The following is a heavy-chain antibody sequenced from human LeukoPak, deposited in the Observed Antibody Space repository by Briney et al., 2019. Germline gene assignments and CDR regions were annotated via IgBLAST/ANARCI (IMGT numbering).Heavy chain of an antibody. CDR1: GFTFSSYA. J-gene: IGHJ4*02. V-gene: IGHV3-23*01. D-gene: IGHD3-16*01. Sequence: GGSLRLSCAASGFTFSSYAMSWVRQAPGKGLEWVSAISGSGGSTYYADSVKGRFTISRDNSKSTLYLQMNSLRAEDTAVYYCARDSGGVTAVGAIWGQGTLVTVSS. CDR2: ISGSGGST. CDR3: ARDSGGVTAVGAI.